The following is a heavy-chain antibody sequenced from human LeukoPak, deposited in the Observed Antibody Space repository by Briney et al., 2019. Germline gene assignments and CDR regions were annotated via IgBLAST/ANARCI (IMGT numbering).Heavy chain of an antibody. Sequence: GGSLRLSCAVSGFSVSGYWMTWVRQAPGKGLEWVANIKQDGSEKNYVDSVKGRSTISRDNAENSLFLQMNSLRVEDTAVYYCAREWQGGIAAAGTRIEGDYWGQGTLAAVSS. CDR1: GFSVSGYW. J-gene: IGHJ4*02. V-gene: IGHV3-7*01. CDR2: IKQDGSEK. CDR3: AREWQGGIAAAGTRIEGDY. D-gene: IGHD6-13*01.